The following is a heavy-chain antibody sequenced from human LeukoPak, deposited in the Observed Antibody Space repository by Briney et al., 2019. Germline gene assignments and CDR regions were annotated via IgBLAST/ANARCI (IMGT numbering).Heavy chain of an antibody. V-gene: IGHV3-30*12. CDR3: VRDDATDDNGFDI. J-gene: IGHJ3*02. CDR2: IIDESRQ. D-gene: IGHD3-9*01. CDR1: GFTFSSFG. Sequence: GGSLRLSCAASGFTFSSFGMHWVRQAPGKGLEWGALIIDESRQFYTPSVNGRFTISRDNSKNTLYFEMNSLRVEDTAVYYCVRDDATDDNGFDIWGQGTMVTVSS.